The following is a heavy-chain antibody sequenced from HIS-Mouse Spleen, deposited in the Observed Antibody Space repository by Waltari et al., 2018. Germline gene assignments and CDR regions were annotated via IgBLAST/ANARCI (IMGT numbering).Heavy chain of an antibody. D-gene: IGHD6-13*01. CDR3: AREIPYSSSWYDWYFDL. CDR2: IYYSGST. J-gene: IGHJ2*01. CDR1: GGSISSSSYY. Sequence: QLQLQESGPGLVKPSETLSLTCTVSGGSISSSSYYWGWIRQPPGKGLECIGSIYYSGSTYYNPSLKMRVTISVDTSKNQFSLKLSSVTAADTAVYYCAREIPYSSSWYDWYFDLWGRGTLVTGSS. V-gene: IGHV4-39*07.